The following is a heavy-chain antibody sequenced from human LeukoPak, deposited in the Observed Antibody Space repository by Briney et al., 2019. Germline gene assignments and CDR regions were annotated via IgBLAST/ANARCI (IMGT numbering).Heavy chain of an antibody. J-gene: IGHJ4*02. CDR2: INPNSGGT. Sequence: ASVKVSCKASGYTFTSYYMHWVRQAPGQGLEWMGWINPNSGGTNYAQKFRGRVTMTRDTSISTAYMELSRLRSDDTAVYYCAREDPIVGASFDFWGQGTLVTVSS. CDR3: AREDPIVGASFDF. D-gene: IGHD1-26*01. CDR1: GYTFTSYY. V-gene: IGHV1-2*02.